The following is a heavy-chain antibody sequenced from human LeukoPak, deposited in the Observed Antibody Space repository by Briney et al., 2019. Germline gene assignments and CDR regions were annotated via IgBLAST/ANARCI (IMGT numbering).Heavy chain of an antibody. CDR1: GYTFTGYY. V-gene: IGHV1-2*02. J-gene: IGHJ4*02. CDR2: INPNSGGT. CDR3: ARDRGILEWLSSTLDY. D-gene: IGHD3-3*01. Sequence: GASVKVSCKASGYTFTGYYMHWVRQAPGQGLEWMGWINPNSGGTNYAQKFQGRVTMTRDTSISTAYMELSRLRSDDTAVYYCARDRGILEWLSSTLDYWGQGTLVTVSS.